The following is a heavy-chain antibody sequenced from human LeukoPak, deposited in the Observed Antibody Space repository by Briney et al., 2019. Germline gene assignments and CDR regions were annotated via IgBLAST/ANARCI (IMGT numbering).Heavy chain of an antibody. V-gene: IGHV3-23*01. CDR2: IDNIDNT. J-gene: IGHJ6*03. CDR3: ANLYYGSGRRYYYYMDV. CDR1: GFTFSNYA. D-gene: IGHD3-10*01. Sequence: GGSLRLSCAASGFTFSNYAMSWVRQAPGKGLEWVSIIDNIDNTDYADSVKGRFTISRDNSKNTLYLQMNSLRAEDTAVYYCANLYYGSGRRYYYYMDVWGKGTTVTISS.